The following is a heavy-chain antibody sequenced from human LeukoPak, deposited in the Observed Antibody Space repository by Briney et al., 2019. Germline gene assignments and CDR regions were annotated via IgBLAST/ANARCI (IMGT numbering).Heavy chain of an antibody. J-gene: IGHJ6*02. V-gene: IGHV4-59*08. CDR1: GGSFSSYY. CDR3: ARLGEVSSSWDQYGMDV. Sequence: SETLSLTCTVSGGSFSSYYWSWIRQPPGKGLEWIWSIYYSGSTNYNPSLKSRVSILEDTSKKKFSLKVSSVTAADTAVYYCARLGEVSSSWDQYGMDVWGQGTTVTVSS. CDR2: IYYSGST. D-gene: IGHD6-13*01.